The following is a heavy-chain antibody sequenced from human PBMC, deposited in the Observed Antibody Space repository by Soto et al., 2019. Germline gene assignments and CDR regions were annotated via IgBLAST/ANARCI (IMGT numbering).Heavy chain of an antibody. V-gene: IGHV3-30-3*01. CDR3: AGCDTAMGYYYGMDV. Sequence: QVQLVESGGGVVQPGRSLRLSCAASGFTFSSYAMHWVRQAPGKGLEWVAVISYDGSNKYYADSVKGRFTISRDNSKNTLYLQINSLRAEDTAVYYCAGCDTAMGYYYGMDVWGQGTTVTVSS. CDR1: GFTFSSYA. J-gene: IGHJ6*02. CDR2: ISYDGSNK. D-gene: IGHD5-18*01.